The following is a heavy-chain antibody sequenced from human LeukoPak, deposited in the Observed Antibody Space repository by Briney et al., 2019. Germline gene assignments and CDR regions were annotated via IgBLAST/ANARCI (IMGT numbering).Heavy chain of an antibody. J-gene: IGHJ4*02. Sequence: PGGSLRVSCAASGFTFGDYAMHWVRQARGKGLEWVSLISGDGGSTYYADSVKGRFTISRDNSKNSLYLQMNSLRTEDTALYYCAKDIHQLLGMVDYWGQGTLVTVSS. CDR2: ISGDGGST. CDR1: GFTFGDYA. D-gene: IGHD2-2*01. CDR3: AKDIHQLLGMVDY. V-gene: IGHV3-43*02.